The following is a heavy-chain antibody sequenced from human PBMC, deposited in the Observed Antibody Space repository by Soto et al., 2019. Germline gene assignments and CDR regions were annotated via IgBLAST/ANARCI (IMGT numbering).Heavy chain of an antibody. CDR3: VGLYYYGSRSCYQVLAFDI. D-gene: IGHD3-10*01. CDR1: GHSFPSYC. J-gene: IGHJ3*02. CDR2: ICPRDSDT. Sequence: ELQLVQSEADVKKPGESLKISCQASGHSFPSYCMGWVRQMPGTGLEWMGIICPRDSDTTYSPSFQCQVTISADKSIKTAYLQWSRVKSSDCAMYYCVGLYYYGSRSCYQVLAFDIWGQGTTVSVSS. V-gene: IGHV5-51*03.